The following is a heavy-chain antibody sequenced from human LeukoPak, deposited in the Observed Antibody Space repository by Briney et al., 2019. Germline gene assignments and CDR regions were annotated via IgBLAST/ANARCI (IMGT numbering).Heavy chain of an antibody. CDR3: ARDRPGYTSSRYSPFDY. CDR1: GFTFRSYS. Sequence: GGSLRLSCAASGFTFRSYSMNWVRQAPGKGLEWVSYISSSSSTIYYADSVKGRFTISRDNAKNSLYLQMNSLRAEDTAVYYCARDRPGYTSSRYSPFDYWGQGTLVTVSS. CDR2: ISSSSSTI. V-gene: IGHV3-48*01. D-gene: IGHD6-13*01. J-gene: IGHJ4*02.